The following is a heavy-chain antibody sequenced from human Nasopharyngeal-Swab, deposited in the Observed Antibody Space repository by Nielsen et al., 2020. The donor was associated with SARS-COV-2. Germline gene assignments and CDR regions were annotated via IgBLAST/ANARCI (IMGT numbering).Heavy chain of an antibody. CDR1: GFSFTYYG. Sequence: GGSLRLSCAASGFSFTYYGMHWVRQAPGKGLEWVAVIWYDGTKSYYGDSMKGRFTISRDNSNNVVYLQMNSLRAEDTAVYYCVRQWEFQTFDHWGLGTLVTVSP. D-gene: IGHD1-26*01. CDR3: VRQWEFQTFDH. V-gene: IGHV3-33*01. CDR2: IWYDGTKS. J-gene: IGHJ4*02.